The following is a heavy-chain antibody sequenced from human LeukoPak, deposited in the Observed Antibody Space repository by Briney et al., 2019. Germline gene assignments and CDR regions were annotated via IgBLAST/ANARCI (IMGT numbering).Heavy chain of an antibody. D-gene: IGHD6-19*01. V-gene: IGHV4-59*01. CDR3: ARGLWQWLVDY. CDR1: GGSISNYY. Sequence: SETLSLTCTVSGGSISNYYWSWIRQPPGKGLEWIGYIYYSGSTNYNPSLKSRVTISVDTSKNQFSLKLSSVTAADTAVHYCARGLWQWLVDYWGQGTLVTVSS. J-gene: IGHJ4*02. CDR2: IYYSGST.